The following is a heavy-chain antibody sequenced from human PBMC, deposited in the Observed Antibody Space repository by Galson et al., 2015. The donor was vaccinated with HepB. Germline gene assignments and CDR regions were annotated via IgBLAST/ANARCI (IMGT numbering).Heavy chain of an antibody. CDR3: VKKGSTSWYYDY. V-gene: IGHV3-64D*06. D-gene: IGHD6-13*01. CDR2: ISPTGGNT. CDR1: AFTFSSFV. J-gene: IGHJ4*01. Sequence: SLRLSCAASAFTFSSFVIHWVRRAPGKGLEYVSAISPTGGNTYYADSVKGRFTVSRDNSKNTVYLQMSSLRTEDTAVYYCVKKGSTSWYYDYWGHGTLVTVSS.